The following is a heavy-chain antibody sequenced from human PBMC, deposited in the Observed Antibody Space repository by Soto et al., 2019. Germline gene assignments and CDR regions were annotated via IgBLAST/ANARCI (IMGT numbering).Heavy chain of an antibody. Sequence: QVQLVQSGAEVKRPGASVKVSCKASGYTFTDTFIHWLRQAPGQRPEWMGWINPNLGNTHYARNFQGRVTLTRDTSITTAYMELVGLGSGDSAFYFCARGLPRTVLGFDYWGQGTLVSVSS. CDR3: ARGLPRTVLGFDY. V-gene: IGHV1-2*02. J-gene: IGHJ4*02. CDR1: GYTFTDTF. CDR2: INPNLGNT. D-gene: IGHD1-1*01.